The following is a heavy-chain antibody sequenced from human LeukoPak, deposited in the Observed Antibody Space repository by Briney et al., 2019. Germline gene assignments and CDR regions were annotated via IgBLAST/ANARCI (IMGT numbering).Heavy chain of an antibody. Sequence: SETLSLTCAVSGGSISSSNWWSWVRQPPGKGLEWIGEIYHSGSTNYNPSLKSRVTISVDKSKNQFSLKLSSVTAANTAVYYCAREGYSSGWYGYDYWGQGTLVTVSS. CDR3: AREGYSSGWYGYDY. CDR2: IYHSGST. CDR1: GGSISSSNW. D-gene: IGHD6-19*01. J-gene: IGHJ4*02. V-gene: IGHV4-4*02.